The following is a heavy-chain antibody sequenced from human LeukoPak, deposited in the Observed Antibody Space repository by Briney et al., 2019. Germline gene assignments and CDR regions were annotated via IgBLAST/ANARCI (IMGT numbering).Heavy chain of an antibody. V-gene: IGHV3-49*04. J-gene: IGHJ4*02. Sequence: PGGSLRLSCAASGFTFSTFAMSWVRQAPGKGLEWVGFIRSKAYGGTTEYAASVKGRFTISRDDSKSIAYLQMNSLKTEDTAEYYCTRDSVIGGPSSTSFRPQFSPSYFDYWGQGTLVTVSS. CDR2: IRSKAYGGTT. D-gene: IGHD2-2*01. CDR3: TRDSVIGGPSSTSFRPQFSPSYFDY. CDR1: GFTFSTFA.